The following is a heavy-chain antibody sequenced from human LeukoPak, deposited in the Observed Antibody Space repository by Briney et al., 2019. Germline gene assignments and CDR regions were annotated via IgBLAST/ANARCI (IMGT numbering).Heavy chain of an antibody. D-gene: IGHD3-22*01. Sequence: SETLSLTCAVYGGSFSGYYWRWIRQPPGKGLEWIGEINHSGSTNYNPSLKSRVTISVDTSKNQFSLKLSSVTAADTAVYYSARGYYYDSSDYPADYWGQGTLVTVSS. CDR2: INHSGST. CDR3: ARGYYYDSSDYPADY. J-gene: IGHJ4*02. CDR1: GGSFSGYY. V-gene: IGHV4-34*01.